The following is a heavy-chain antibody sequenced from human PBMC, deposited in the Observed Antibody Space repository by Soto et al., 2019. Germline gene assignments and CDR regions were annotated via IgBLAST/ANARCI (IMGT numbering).Heavy chain of an antibody. CDR2: IIPLFGRS. J-gene: IGHJ2*01. Sequence: QVQLMQSGAEVRKPGSSVKVSCRASGGSFSSHAISWVRQAPGQGLEWMGGIIPLFGRSNYAQKFQGRVTITVDTITGTGYMELXXXXXXXXXVXXWXXXXXXGGRDYWYFDLWGRGTLVTVSS. CDR1: GGSFSSHA. CDR3: XXXXXXGGRDYWYFDL. V-gene: IGHV1-69*06.